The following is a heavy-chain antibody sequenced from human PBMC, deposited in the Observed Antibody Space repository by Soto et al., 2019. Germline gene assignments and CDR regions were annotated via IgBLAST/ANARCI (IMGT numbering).Heavy chain of an antibody. V-gene: IGHV4-4*07. D-gene: IGHD2-15*01. Sequence: QVQLQESGPGLVKPSETLSLTCTVSGGSISSYYWSWIRQPAGKGLEWIGRIYTSGSTNYNPSLKSRVTMSVDTSKNQFYLKLSSVTAADTAVYYCARVRGCSGGSCYSIFDYWGQGTLVTVSS. CDR2: IYTSGST. J-gene: IGHJ4*02. CDR3: ARVRGCSGGSCYSIFDY. CDR1: GGSISSYY.